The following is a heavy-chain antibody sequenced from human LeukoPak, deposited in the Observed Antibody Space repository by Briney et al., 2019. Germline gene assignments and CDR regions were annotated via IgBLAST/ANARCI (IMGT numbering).Heavy chain of an antibody. D-gene: IGHD5-12*01. V-gene: IGHV3-7*01. CDR3: ARIKQLRLPATFDY. CDR1: GFTFTNAW. J-gene: IGHJ4*02. CDR2: IKHAGSEE. Sequence: GGSLRLSCAASGFTFTNAWMSWVRQAPGKGLEWVANIKHAGSEEYYVDSVKGRFTISRDNAKTSLYLQMNSLRAEDTAVYFCARIKQLRLPATFDYWGQGTLVTVSS.